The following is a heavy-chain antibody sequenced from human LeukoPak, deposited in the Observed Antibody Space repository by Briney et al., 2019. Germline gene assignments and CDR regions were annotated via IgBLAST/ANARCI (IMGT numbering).Heavy chain of an antibody. Sequence: GGSLRLSCAASGFTFSSYAMHWVRQAPGKGLQWVAFIWNDGINKYYADSVKGRFTISRDNSKNTLYLQMHSLRAEDTAVYYCARWVTTIDYWGQGTLVTVSS. CDR2: IWNDGINK. D-gene: IGHD4-17*01. CDR3: ARWVTTIDY. J-gene: IGHJ4*02. V-gene: IGHV3-30*02. CDR1: GFTFSSYA.